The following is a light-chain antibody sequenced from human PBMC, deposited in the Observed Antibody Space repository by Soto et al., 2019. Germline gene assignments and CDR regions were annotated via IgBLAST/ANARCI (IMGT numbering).Light chain of an antibody. J-gene: IGKJ1*01. V-gene: IGKV3-15*01. CDR2: GAS. Sequence: EIVMTQSPATLSVSPGGRATLSCRASQSISDTLAWYQQRPGQAPSLLIYGASTRATGIPARFSGSGSGTEFTLTISSLQSEDFAVYYCQQYNNWPRTFGQGTKVDIK. CDR3: QQYNNWPRT. CDR1: QSISDT.